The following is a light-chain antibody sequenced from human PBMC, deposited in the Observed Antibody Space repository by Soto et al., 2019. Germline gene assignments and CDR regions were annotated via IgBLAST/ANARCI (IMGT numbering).Light chain of an antibody. Sequence: ETVLTQSPGTLSLSPGERATLSCRASQSVSSSSFVWYQQKPGQAPRLLLYGASNRAIGIPDRFSGTGSGTDFTLTISRLEPEDFAVYYCQQFGTSRWTFGQGTKVEIK. CDR1: QSVSSSS. CDR2: GAS. V-gene: IGKV3-20*01. CDR3: QQFGTSRWT. J-gene: IGKJ1*01.